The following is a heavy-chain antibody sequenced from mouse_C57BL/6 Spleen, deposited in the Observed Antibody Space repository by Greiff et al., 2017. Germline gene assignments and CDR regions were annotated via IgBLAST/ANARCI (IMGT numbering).Heavy chain of an antibody. CDR1: GFSFPDYC. Sequence: VQLQQSGAELVRPGASVKLSCTASGFSFPDYCMHWVKQRPGQGLEWIGGIDPADGDTDYAQKFQGKATMTADTSSSTAYLQLSSLTSEDTAVYDCTTKGSKRDHKDYWGQGTTLTVSS. J-gene: IGHJ2*01. CDR2: IDPADGDT. V-gene: IGHV14-1*01. CDR3: TTKGSKRDHKDY. D-gene: IGHD6-1*01.